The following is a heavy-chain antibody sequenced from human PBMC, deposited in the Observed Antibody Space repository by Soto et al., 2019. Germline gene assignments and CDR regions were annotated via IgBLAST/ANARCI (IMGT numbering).Heavy chain of an antibody. Sequence: ASVKVSCKASGGTFSSYAISWVRQAPGQGLEWMGGIIPIFGTANYAQKFQGRVTITADESTSTAYMELSSLRSEDTAVYYCAREGQLWFQDYYYYGMDVWGQRTTVTVSS. CDR2: IIPIFGTA. J-gene: IGHJ6*02. D-gene: IGHD5-18*01. V-gene: IGHV1-69*13. CDR1: GGTFSSYA. CDR3: AREGQLWFQDYYYYGMDV.